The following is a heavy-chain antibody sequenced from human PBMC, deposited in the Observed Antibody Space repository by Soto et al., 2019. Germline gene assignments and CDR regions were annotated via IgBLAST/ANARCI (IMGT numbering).Heavy chain of an antibody. Sequence: ASVKVSCKSSGFSFTGYYIHWLRQAPGQGLEWMGWINAHSGGTEYAQKFQGRATLTRDTSIATAYLTLTSLTSDDTALYYCAKDLTRQLAYWLDPWGQGTQVTVSS. J-gene: IGHJ5*02. CDR1: GFSFTGYY. CDR3: AKDLTRQLAYWLDP. V-gene: IGHV1-2*02. D-gene: IGHD6-6*01. CDR2: INAHSGGT.